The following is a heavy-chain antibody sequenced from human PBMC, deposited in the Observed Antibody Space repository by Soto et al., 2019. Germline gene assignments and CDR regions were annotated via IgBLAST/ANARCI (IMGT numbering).Heavy chain of an antibody. V-gene: IGHV3-53*04. J-gene: IGHJ4*02. CDR1: GFTVSSNY. Sequence: EVRLVESGGGLVQPGGSLRLSCAASGFTVSSNYMTWVRQAPGKGLEWVSLVYSGGATHYAASVKGRFTISTHSSQNTLFLQPNSLRTEDMAPYYCVRGRYGAEIHWGQGTKVTSSS. D-gene: IGHD3-10*01. CDR2: VYSGGAT. CDR3: VRGRYGAEIH.